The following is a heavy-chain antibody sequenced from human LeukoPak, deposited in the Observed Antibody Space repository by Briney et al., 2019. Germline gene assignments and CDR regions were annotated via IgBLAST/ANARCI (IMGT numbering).Heavy chain of an antibody. Sequence: PSETLSLTCAVYGGSFSGYYWSWIRQPPGKGLEWIGEINHSGSTNYNPSLKSRVTISVDTSKNQFSLKLSSVTAADTAVYYCASSEYDFWSGSDYWGQGTLVTVSS. D-gene: IGHD3-3*01. CDR2: INHSGST. CDR1: GGSFSGYY. J-gene: IGHJ4*02. V-gene: IGHV4-34*01. CDR3: ASSEYDFWSGSDY.